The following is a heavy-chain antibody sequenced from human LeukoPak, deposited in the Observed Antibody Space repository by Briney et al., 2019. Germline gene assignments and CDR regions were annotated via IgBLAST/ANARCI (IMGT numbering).Heavy chain of an antibody. J-gene: IGHJ3*02. CDR2: IYYIGST. CDR3: ARRPVIYCSSTSCYAGAFDI. CDR1: GGSISSSSYY. Sequence: PSETLSLTCTVSGGSISSSSYYWGWIRHPPGKGLEWIGLIYYIGSTYYNPSLKSRVTISVDTSKNQFSLKLSSVTAADTAVYYCARRPVIYCSSTSCYAGAFDIWGQGTMVTVSS. V-gene: IGHV4-39*01. D-gene: IGHD2-2*01.